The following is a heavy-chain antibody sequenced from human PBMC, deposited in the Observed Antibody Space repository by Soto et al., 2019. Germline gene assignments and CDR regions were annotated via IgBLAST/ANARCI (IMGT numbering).Heavy chain of an antibody. V-gene: IGHV3-21*01. J-gene: IGHJ4*02. CDR2: ISSSSSYI. D-gene: IGHD6-6*01. CDR3: ARDLGVSAARPLDY. CDR1: GFTFSSYS. Sequence: WGSLRLSCAASGFTFSSYSMNWVRQAPGKGLEWVSSISSSSSYIYYADSVKGRFTISRDNAKNSLYLQMNSLRAEDTAVYYCARDLGVSAARPLDYWGQGTLVTVSS.